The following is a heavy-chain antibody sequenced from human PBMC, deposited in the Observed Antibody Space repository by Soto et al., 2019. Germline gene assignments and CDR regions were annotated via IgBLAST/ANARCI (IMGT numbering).Heavy chain of an antibody. CDR1: GDSVSGNSAA. J-gene: IGHJ3*02. CDR2: TYYRSKWKT. CDR3: ARGDVIDI. Sequence: PSQTLSLTCAISGDSVSGNSAAWNLVRQSPSRGLEWLGRTYYRSKWKTDYAVSVRGRITINPDTSKNQFSLQLNSVTPGDTAVYYCARGDVIDIWGRGTMVTVSS. V-gene: IGHV6-1*01.